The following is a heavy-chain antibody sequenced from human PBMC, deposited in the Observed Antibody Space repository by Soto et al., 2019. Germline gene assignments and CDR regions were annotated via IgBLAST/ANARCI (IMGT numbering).Heavy chain of an antibody. Sequence: QVQLQESGPGLVKPLETLSLICSVSGGSISAHEWIWVRRPPGKGLEYIGYMYYTGKTKYDPSLKSRVTIAGDTSESQFSLKLSSVTAADTAVYYGARHSSDWYGAFDIWGQGAMVTVSS. D-gene: IGHD6-19*01. J-gene: IGHJ3*02. CDR2: MYYTGKT. V-gene: IGHV4-59*08. CDR1: GGSISAHE. CDR3: ARHSSDWYGAFDI.